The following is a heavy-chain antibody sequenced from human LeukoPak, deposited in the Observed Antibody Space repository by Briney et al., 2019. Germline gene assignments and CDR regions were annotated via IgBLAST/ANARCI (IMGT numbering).Heavy chain of an antibody. D-gene: IGHD6-19*01. CDR1: GASISSDY. CDR2: IYYSGST. Sequence: SETLPLTCTVSGASISSDYWSWIRQPPGKGLEWIGNIYYSGSTNYNPSLKSRVTISVDTSKNQFSLKLSSVTAADTAVYYCARDDSSGWPYYYYYGMDVWGQGTTVTVSS. V-gene: IGHV4-59*01. J-gene: IGHJ6*02. CDR3: ARDDSSGWPYYYYYGMDV.